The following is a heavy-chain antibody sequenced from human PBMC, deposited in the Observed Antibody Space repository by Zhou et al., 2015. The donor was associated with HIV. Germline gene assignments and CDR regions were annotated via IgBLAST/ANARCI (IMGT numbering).Heavy chain of an antibody. CDR1: GFTFSSYS. CDR3: SRGRSLSWADY. D-gene: IGHD1-26*01. Sequence: EVQLLESGGGLVQPGGSLRLSCAASGFTFSSYSMNWVRQAPGKGLEWVSSISSTSSYIYYADSVKGRFTISRDNVKNSLYLQMNGLRAEDTAVYYCSRGRSLSWADYWGQGTLVAVSS. CDR2: ISSTSSYI. J-gene: IGHJ4*02. V-gene: IGHV3-21*06.